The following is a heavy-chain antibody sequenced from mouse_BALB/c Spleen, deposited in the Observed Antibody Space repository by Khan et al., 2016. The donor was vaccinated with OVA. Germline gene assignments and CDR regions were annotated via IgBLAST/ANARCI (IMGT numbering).Heavy chain of an antibody. J-gene: IGHJ4*01. V-gene: IGHV3-8*02. Sequence: EVKLQESGPSLVKPSQTLSLTCSVTGDSITSGFWNWIRKFPGNKFEYMGYVTYSGNTYYNPSLKSRISIIRDTSKSQYYLQLYSVTTEDTAAYFCARSCSSWTMDYWGQGTSVTVSS. CDR1: GDSITSGF. D-gene: IGHD6-1*01. CDR3: ARSCSSWTMDY. CDR2: VTYSGNT.